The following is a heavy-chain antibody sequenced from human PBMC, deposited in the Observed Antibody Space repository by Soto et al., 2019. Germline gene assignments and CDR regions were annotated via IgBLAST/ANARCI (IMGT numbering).Heavy chain of an antibody. CDR3: TRLIAAAHY. CDR1: GFTFSGSA. CDR2: IRSKANSYAT. D-gene: IGHD6-13*01. Sequence: EVQLVESGGGLVQPGGSLKLSCAASGFTFSGSAMHWVRQASGKGLEWVGRIRSKANSYATAYAASVKGRFTISRDDSKNTAYLKMNSLKTEDTAVYYCTRLIAAAHYWGQGTLVTVSS. V-gene: IGHV3-73*01. J-gene: IGHJ4*02.